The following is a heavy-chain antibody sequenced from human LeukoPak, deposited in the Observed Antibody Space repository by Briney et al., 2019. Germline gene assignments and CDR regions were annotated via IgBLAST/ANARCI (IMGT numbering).Heavy chain of an antibody. D-gene: IGHD4-17*01. CDR2: IWYDGSNK. Sequence: GGSLRLSCAASGFTFSSYGMHWVRQAPGKGLEWVAVIWYDGSNKYCADSVKGRFTISRDNSKNTLYLQMNSLRAEDTAVYYCAKDLRDYRYYFDYWGQGTLVTVSS. J-gene: IGHJ4*02. V-gene: IGHV3-33*06. CDR3: AKDLRDYRYYFDY. CDR1: GFTFSSYG.